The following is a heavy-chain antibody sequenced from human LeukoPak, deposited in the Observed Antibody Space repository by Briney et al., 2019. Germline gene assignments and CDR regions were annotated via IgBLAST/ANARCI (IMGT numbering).Heavy chain of an antibody. J-gene: IGHJ4*02. CDR1: GYTFTRDG. V-gene: IGHV1-3*03. CDR2: INAGNGNT. D-gene: IGHD5-24*01. Sequence: ASVKVSCKASGYTFTRDGISWVRQAPGQRLEWMGWINAGNGNTKYSQEFQGRVTITRDTSASTAYMELSSLRSEDMAVYYCARGGDGYNLVYFDYWGQGTLVTVSS. CDR3: ARGGDGYNLVYFDY.